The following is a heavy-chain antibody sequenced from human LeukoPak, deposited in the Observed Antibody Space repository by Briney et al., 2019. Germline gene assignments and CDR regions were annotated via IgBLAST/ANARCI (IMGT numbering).Heavy chain of an antibody. CDR2: IYYSGST. V-gene: IGHV4-59*01. Sequence: QSSETLSLTCTVSGGSISSYYWSWIRQPPGKGLEWIGYIYYSGSTNYNPSLKSRVTISVDTSKNQFSLKLSSVTAAGTAVYYCARVSRYSSSWYYYYYMDVWGKGTTVTISS. CDR1: GGSISSYY. J-gene: IGHJ6*03. CDR3: ARVSRYSSSWYYYYYMDV. D-gene: IGHD6-13*01.